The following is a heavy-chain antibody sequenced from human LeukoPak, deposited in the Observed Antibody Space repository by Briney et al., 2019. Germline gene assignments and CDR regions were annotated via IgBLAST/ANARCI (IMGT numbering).Heavy chain of an antibody. J-gene: IGHJ4*02. D-gene: IGHD1-7*01. V-gene: IGHV1-46*01. CDR2: INPSSGST. CDR1: GYTFTSYY. Sequence: VASVKVSCKASGYTFTSYYMHWVRQAPGQGLEWMGIINPSSGSTSYPQKFRGRVTMTRDTSTSTVYMELSSLRSEDTAVFYCARDTKRNYNFDYWGQGTLVTVSS. CDR3: ARDTKRNYNFDY.